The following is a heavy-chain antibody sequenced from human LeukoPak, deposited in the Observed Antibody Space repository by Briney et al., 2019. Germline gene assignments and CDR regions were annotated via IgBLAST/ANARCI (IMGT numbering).Heavy chain of an antibody. CDR3: AVTNYDFFGGPENWFDS. Sequence: GESLKISCKGSGYSFTSYWIGWVRQMPGKGLEWMGIIYPGDSDTRYSPAFQGQVTISADKSISTAYLQWSSLKASDTAMYYCAVTNYDFFGGPENWFDSWGQGTLVTVSS. CDR2: IYPGDSDT. D-gene: IGHD3-3*01. V-gene: IGHV5-51*01. J-gene: IGHJ5*01. CDR1: GYSFTSYW.